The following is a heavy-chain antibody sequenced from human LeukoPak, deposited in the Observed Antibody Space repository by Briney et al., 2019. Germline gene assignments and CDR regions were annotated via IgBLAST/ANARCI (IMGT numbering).Heavy chain of an antibody. V-gene: IGHV3-30*02. CDR3: AKDYYDFWSGYPYFDY. J-gene: IGHJ4*02. CDR1: GFTFSSYG. CDR2: IRYDGSNK. D-gene: IGHD3-3*01. Sequence: PGGSLRLSCAASGFTFSSYGMHWVRQAPGKGLEWVAFIRYDGSNKYYADSVKGRFTISRDNSKNTLYLQMNSLRAEDTAVYYCAKDYYDFWSGYPYFDYWGQGTLVTVSS.